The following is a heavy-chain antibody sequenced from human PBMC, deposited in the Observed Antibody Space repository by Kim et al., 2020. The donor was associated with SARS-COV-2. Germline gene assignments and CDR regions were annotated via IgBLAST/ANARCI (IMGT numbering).Heavy chain of an antibody. V-gene: IGHV1-46*01. CDR1: GYTFTSYY. CDR2: INPSGGST. Sequence: ASVKVSCKASGYTFTSYYMHWVRQAPGQGLEWMGIINPSGGSTSYAQKFQGRVTMTRDTSTSTVYMELSSLRSEDTAVYYCARDVPVFWSGYSYYFDYWGQGTLVTVSS. J-gene: IGHJ4*02. D-gene: IGHD3-3*01. CDR3: ARDVPVFWSGYSYYFDY.